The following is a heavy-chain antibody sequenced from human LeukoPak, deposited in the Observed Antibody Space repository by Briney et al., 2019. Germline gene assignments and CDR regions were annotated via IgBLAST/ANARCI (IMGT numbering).Heavy chain of an antibody. D-gene: IGHD3-22*01. CDR2: IYHSGST. Sequence: SETLSLTCTVSGYSISSDYYWGWVRQPPGKGLEWIGSIYHSGSTYYNPSLKSRVTISVDTSKNQFSLKLSSVTAADTAVYYCARDRIYYYDSSGYYIIDYWGQGTLVTVSS. J-gene: IGHJ4*02. V-gene: IGHV4-38-2*02. CDR3: ARDRIYYYDSSGYYIIDY. CDR1: GYSISSDYY.